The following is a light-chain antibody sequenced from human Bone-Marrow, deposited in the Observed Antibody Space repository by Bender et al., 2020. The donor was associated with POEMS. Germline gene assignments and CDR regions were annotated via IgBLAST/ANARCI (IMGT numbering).Light chain of an antibody. J-gene: IGLJ3*02. CDR3: RSADGSGTYV. Sequence: SYELTQPPSVSVSPGQTASITCSGDKLGDKYACWYQQKPGQAPVLVINKDSQRPSGIPERFSGSSSGTTVTLTISGVQAEDEADYYCRSADGSGTYVFGGGTKLTVL. CDR2: KDS. V-gene: IGLV3-25*03. CDR1: KLGDKY.